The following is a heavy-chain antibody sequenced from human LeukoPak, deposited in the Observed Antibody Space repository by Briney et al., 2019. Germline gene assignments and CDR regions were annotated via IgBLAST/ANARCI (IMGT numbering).Heavy chain of an antibody. V-gene: IGHV1-2*02. D-gene: IGHD1-20*01. J-gene: IGHJ4*02. CDR2: INPDSGFT. Sequence: ASVKVSCKASGYNFRDDYMQWVRQAPGQGLEWMGWINPDSGFTNYAQKFQGRVIMTRDTSTSTAYMEVRRLRSDDTAVYYCAPTPEAYTTNWNVWGQGTLVTVSS. CDR1: GYNFRDDY. CDR3: APTPEAYTTNWNV.